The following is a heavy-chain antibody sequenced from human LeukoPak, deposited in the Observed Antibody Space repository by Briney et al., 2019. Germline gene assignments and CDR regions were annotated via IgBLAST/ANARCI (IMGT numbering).Heavy chain of an antibody. CDR3: ATDHYYGSGSYYKGEPFDY. J-gene: IGHJ4*02. CDR1: GFTFNSYG. CDR2: TWYDGSNK. Sequence: PGGSLRLSCAASGFTFNSYGMLWVRQAPGKGLEGVAVTWYDGSNKYHADSEKGRFTISRDNSKSTLYLQMNSLRAEDTAVYYCATDHYYGSGSYYKGEPFDYWGQGTLVTVSS. V-gene: IGHV3-33*03. D-gene: IGHD3-10*01.